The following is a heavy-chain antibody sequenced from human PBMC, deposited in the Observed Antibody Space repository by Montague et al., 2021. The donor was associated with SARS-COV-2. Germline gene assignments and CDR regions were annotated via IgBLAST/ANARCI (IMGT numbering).Heavy chain of an antibody. D-gene: IGHD3-22*01. CDR2: IFKNGKT. CDR3: ARYYERSLDV. V-gene: IGHV4-59*08. J-gene: IGHJ6*02. CDR1: GDSITGDD. Sequence: SETLSLTCTVSGDSITGDDWSWIRQPPGKGLEWIVNIFKNGKTDYNPSLRSRVITSVDTSKGQFSLKVTSVTAADTAVYYCARYYERSLDVWGQGTTVTVSS.